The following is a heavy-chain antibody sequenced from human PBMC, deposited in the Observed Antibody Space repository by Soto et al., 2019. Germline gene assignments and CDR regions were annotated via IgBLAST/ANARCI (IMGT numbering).Heavy chain of an antibody. J-gene: IGHJ4*02. CDR3: ARLLAVGDFDY. CDR2: IYYSGST. V-gene: IGHV4-59*08. CDR1: GGSISSYY. D-gene: IGHD6-19*01. Sequence: LSLTCTVSGGSISSYYWSWIRQPPGKGLEWIGYIYYSGSTNYNPSLKSRVTISVDTSKNQFSLKLSSVTAADTAVYYCARLLAVGDFDYWGQGTLVTV.